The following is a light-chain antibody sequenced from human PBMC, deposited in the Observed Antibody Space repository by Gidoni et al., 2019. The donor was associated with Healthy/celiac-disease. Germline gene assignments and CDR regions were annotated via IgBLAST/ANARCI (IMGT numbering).Light chain of an antibody. Sequence: DIVMTQSQLSLPVTPGEPASISCRSSQSLLHSNGYNYLDWYLQKPGQSPQLLIYLGSNRASGVPDRFSGSGSGTDFTLKISRVEAEDVGVYYCMQALQTHTFXPXTKVXIK. CDR1: QSLLHSNGYNY. V-gene: IGKV2-28*01. CDR2: LGS. CDR3: MQALQTHT. J-gene: IGKJ3*01.